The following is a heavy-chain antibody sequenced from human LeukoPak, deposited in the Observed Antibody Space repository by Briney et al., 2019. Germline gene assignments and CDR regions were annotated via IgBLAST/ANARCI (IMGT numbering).Heavy chain of an antibody. Sequence: GGSLRLSCAASGFTFSSYSMNWVHQAPGKGLEWVSYISSSSSTIYYADSVKGRFTISRDNAKNSLYLQMNSLRDEDTAVYYCARDPPLYYDSSGTFDYWGQGTLVTVSS. V-gene: IGHV3-48*02. CDR3: ARDPPLYYDSSGTFDY. D-gene: IGHD3-22*01. CDR1: GFTFSSYS. J-gene: IGHJ4*02. CDR2: ISSSSSTI.